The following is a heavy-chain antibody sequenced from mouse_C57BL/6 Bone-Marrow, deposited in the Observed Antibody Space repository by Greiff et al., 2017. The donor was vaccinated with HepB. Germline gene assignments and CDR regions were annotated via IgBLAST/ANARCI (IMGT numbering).Heavy chain of an antibody. V-gene: IGHV1-82*01. Sequence: QQSGPELVKPGASVKISCKASGYAFSSSWMNWVKQRPGKGLEWIGRIYPGDGDTNYNGKFKGKATLTADKSSSTAYMQLSSLTSEDSAVYFCARGGDWDGFAYWGQGTLVTVSA. CDR2: IYPGDGDT. D-gene: IGHD4-1*01. J-gene: IGHJ3*01. CDR3: ARGGDWDGFAY. CDR1: GYAFSSSW.